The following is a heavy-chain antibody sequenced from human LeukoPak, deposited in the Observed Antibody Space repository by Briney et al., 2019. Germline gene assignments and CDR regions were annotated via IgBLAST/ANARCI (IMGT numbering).Heavy chain of an antibody. D-gene: IGHD3-22*01. Sequence: GASVKVSCKASGYTFTSYDINWVRQATGQGLEWMGGIIPIFGTANYAQKFQGRVTITTDESTSTAYMELSSLRSEDTAVYYCAIYYYDSSGYYYGEYFQHWGQGTLVTVSS. CDR1: GYTFTSYD. CDR3: AIYYYDSSGYYYGEYFQH. CDR2: IIPIFGTA. J-gene: IGHJ1*01. V-gene: IGHV1-69*05.